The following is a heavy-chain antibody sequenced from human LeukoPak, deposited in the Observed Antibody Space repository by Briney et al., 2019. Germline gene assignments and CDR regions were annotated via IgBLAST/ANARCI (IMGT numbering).Heavy chain of an antibody. V-gene: IGHV3-53*04. CDR1: GFTVSSNH. Sequence: GGSLRLSCAASGFTVSSNHLSWVRQAPEKGLEWVSVIYSGGGTFYADSVKGRFTISRHNSRNTLYLQMNSLRAEDTAVYYCARVSAGWELGQFDYWGQGTLVTVSS. J-gene: IGHJ4*02. CDR3: ARVSAGWELGQFDY. CDR2: IYSGGGT. D-gene: IGHD1-26*01.